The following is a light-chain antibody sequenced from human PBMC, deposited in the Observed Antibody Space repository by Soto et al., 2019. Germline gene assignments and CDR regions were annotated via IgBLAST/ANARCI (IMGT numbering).Light chain of an antibody. CDR3: QQYNDYWT. CDR2: DAS. Sequence: DIQMTQSPSTLSASVGDRVSSTCRASQSISSWLAWYQQKPGKAPKLLIYDASSLESGVPSRFSGSGSGTEFTLTISSLQPDDFATYYCQQYNDYWTFGQGTKVDIK. J-gene: IGKJ1*01. CDR1: QSISSW. V-gene: IGKV1-5*01.